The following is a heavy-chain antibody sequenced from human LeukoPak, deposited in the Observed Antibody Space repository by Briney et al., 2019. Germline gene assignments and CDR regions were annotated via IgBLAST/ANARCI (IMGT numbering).Heavy chain of an antibody. D-gene: IGHD6-13*01. CDR1: GGSISSYY. Sequence: SETLSLTCTVSGGSISSYYWSWIRQPPGKGLEWIGYIYYSGSTNYNPSLKSRVTISVDTSKNQFSLKLSSVTAADTAVYYCARHGPSIAAAGTTRGRNWFDPWGQGTLVTVSS. CDR2: IYYSGST. CDR3: ARHGPSIAAAGTTRGRNWFDP. J-gene: IGHJ5*02. V-gene: IGHV4-59*08.